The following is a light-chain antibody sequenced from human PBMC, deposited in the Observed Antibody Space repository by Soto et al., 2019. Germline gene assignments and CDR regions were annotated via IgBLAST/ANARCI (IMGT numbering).Light chain of an antibody. V-gene: IGLV4-60*02. CDR2: LEGSGSY. CDR1: SGHSSYI. J-gene: IGLJ3*02. CDR3: ETWNSNTWV. Sequence: QLVLTQSSSASASLGSSVKLTCTLSSGHSSYIVAWHQQQPGKAPRYLMKLEGSGSYNKGSGVPDRFSGSSSGADRYLTISYLQFDDEADYYCETWNSNTWVFGGGTQLTVL.